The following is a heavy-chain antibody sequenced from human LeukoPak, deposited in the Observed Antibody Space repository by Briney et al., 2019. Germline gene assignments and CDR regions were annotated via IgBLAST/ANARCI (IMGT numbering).Heavy chain of an antibody. CDR3: AKGMWNYFDY. CDR2: ISGSDGST. CDR1: GFTFSSYA. J-gene: IGHJ4*02. Sequence: GGSLRLSCAASGFTFSSYAMSWVRQAPGKGLESVSAISGSDGSTYYADSVKGRFTISRDNSKNTLYLQMNSLRAEDTAVYFCAKGMWNYFDYWGQGTLVTVSS. V-gene: IGHV3-23*01. D-gene: IGHD2-21*01.